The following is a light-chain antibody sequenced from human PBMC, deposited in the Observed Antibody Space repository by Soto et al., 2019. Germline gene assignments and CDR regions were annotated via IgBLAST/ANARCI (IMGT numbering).Light chain of an antibody. V-gene: IGKV1-33*01. CDR3: QQYDNPYT. CDR1: QDISNY. Sequence: DIQMTQSPSSLSASVGDRVTITCQASQDISNYLNWYQQKPGKAPKLLIYDASNLETGVPSRFSGSGSGTDFTFTISSLQPEDIATYYCQQYDNPYTFGQGNKLEIK. J-gene: IGKJ2*01. CDR2: DAS.